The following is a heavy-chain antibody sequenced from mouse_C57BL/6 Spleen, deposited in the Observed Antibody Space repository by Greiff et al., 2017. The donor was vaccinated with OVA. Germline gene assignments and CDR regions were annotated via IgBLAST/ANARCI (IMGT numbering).Heavy chain of an antibody. V-gene: IGHV5-17*01. D-gene: IGHD4-1*01. CDR3: ARNCASWDVGY. J-gene: IGHJ2*01. CDR1: GFTFSDYG. CDR2: ISSGSSTI. Sequence: EVKLMESGGGLVKPGGSLKLSCAASGFTFSDYGMHWVRQAPEKGLEWVAYISSGSSTIYYADTVKGRFTSSRDNAKNTLFLQMTSLRSEDTAMYYGARNCASWDVGYWGQGTTLTVSS.